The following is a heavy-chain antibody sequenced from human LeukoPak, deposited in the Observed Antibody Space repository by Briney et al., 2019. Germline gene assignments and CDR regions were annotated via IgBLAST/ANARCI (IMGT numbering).Heavy chain of an antibody. CDR3: ARQGDSSGYIFDY. CDR1: DGSISSYY. D-gene: IGHD3-22*01. Sequence: PSETLSLTCTVSDGSISSYYWSWIRQPPGKGLEWIGYIYYSGSTNYNPSLKSRVTISVDTSKNQFSLKLSSVTAADTAVYYCARQGDSSGYIFDYWGQGTLVTVSS. J-gene: IGHJ4*02. V-gene: IGHV4-59*08. CDR2: IYYSGST.